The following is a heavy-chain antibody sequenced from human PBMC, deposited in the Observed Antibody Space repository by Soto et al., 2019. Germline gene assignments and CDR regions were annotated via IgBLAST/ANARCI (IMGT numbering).Heavy chain of an antibody. J-gene: IGHJ4*02. V-gene: IGHV4-61*01. D-gene: IGHD4-17*01. CDR2: VYYSGTT. CDR1: GCSVSNKTYY. Sequence: SETLSLTCSASGCSVSNKTYYWIWLGQPPGQRLEWIGYVYYSGTTNYNPSLKSRVTISVDLSKNQFSLRLSSVTTADTALYYCARTTAVPNTLRSRYFLDYWGQGTLVTVSS. CDR3: ARTTAVPNTLRSRYFLDY.